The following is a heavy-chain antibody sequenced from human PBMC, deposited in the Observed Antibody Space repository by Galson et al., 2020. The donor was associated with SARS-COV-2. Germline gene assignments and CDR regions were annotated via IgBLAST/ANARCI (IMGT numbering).Heavy chain of an antibody. J-gene: IGHJ5*02. Sequence: GESLKISCAASGFTFSSYSMNWVRQAPGKGLEWVSSISSSSSYIYYADSVKGRFTISRDNAKNSLYLQMNSLRAEDTAVYYCARDLSVGHTRWFDPWGQGTLVTVSS. V-gene: IGHV3-21*01. CDR3: ARDLSVGHTRWFDP. CDR1: GFTFSSYS. D-gene: IGHD1-26*01. CDR2: ISSSSSYI.